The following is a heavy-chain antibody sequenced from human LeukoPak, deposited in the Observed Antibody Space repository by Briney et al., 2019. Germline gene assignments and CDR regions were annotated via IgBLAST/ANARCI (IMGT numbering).Heavy chain of an antibody. D-gene: IGHD3-22*01. V-gene: IGHV3-23*01. Sequence: PGGSLRLSCAASGFTFSSYAMTWVRQAPGKGLEWVSAISTSGDNTYYADSVRGRFTISRDNSKNTLYLQMNSLRADDTAVYSCAKGGYYDNSGYYYFDYWGQGTLVTVSS. CDR3: AKGGYYDNSGYYYFDY. CDR1: GFTFSSYA. CDR2: ISTSGDNT. J-gene: IGHJ4*02.